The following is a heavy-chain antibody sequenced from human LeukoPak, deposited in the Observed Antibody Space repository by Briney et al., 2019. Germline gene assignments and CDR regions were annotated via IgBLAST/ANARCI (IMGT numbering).Heavy chain of an antibody. V-gene: IGHV4-4*02. Sequence: SETLSLTCDVSGGSTSSNNWWSWVRQPPGKGLEWIGEINHSGSTNYNPSLKSRVTISVDTSKNQFSLKLSSVTAADTAVYYCARGSHDTFVGGDAFDIWGQGTMVTVSS. CDR1: GGSTSSNNW. CDR2: INHSGST. CDR3: ARGSHDTFVGGDAFDI. D-gene: IGHD3-16*01. J-gene: IGHJ3*02.